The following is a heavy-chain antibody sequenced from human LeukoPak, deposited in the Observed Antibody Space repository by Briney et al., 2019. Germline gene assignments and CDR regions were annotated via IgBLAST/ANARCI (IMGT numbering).Heavy chain of an antibody. V-gene: IGHV1-18*01. Sequence: ASVKVSCKTSGYTFTSYDINWVRQTTGQGLEWLGWMSPNNGDTGYAQKLQGRVTMTTDTSTSTAYMELRSLRSDDTAVYYCARDAYYDFWSGYTNRDDYYYYGMDVWGQGTTVTVSS. CDR3: ARDAYYDFWSGYTNRDDYYYYGMDV. CDR1: GYTFTSYD. D-gene: IGHD3-3*01. CDR2: MSPNNGDT. J-gene: IGHJ6*02.